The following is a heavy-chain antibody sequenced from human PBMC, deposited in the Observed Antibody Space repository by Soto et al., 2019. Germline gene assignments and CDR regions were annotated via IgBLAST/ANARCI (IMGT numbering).Heavy chain of an antibody. CDR3: TVGGAGHPFDY. CDR2: IHYSGST. J-gene: IGHJ4*02. Sequence: PXGTLSLTCTVAGVSITSHYWTWIRQPPGKGLEWIGNIHYSGSTNYSPSLKGRVIISVDTSENQSSLKLSSVTTADTAVYYCTVGGAGHPFDYWGQGTLVTVSS. CDR1: GVSITSHY. V-gene: IGHV4-59*11. D-gene: IGHD3-16*01.